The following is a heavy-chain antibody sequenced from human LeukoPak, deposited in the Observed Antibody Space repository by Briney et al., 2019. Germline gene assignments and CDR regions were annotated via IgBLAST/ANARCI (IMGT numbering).Heavy chain of an antibody. J-gene: IGHJ4*02. D-gene: IGHD1-26*01. CDR1: GFTVSGSF. CDR2: IYSIGFGGNT. V-gene: IGHV3-53*01. CDR3: AREMGGAQHYFDY. Sequence: SGGSLRLSCAAPGFTVSGSFMSWVRQAPGKGLEWVATIYSIGFGGNTYYGDSVKARCTISRDNSKSTVYLQMNTLRAEDTAVYYCAREMGGAQHYFDYWGQGTLVTVSS.